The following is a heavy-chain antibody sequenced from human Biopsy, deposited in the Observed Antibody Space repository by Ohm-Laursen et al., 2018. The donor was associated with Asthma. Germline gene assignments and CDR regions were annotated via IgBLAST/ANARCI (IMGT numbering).Heavy chain of an antibody. Sequence: SVKVSCKTSGFPFTAYYIHWVRQAPRQGLEWMGGLIPVLGTADYAPMFEGRVTITADESTSTAYLELTSLRFEDTAVYYCARGYSGTDRIVFYYSGMEVWGQGTTVTVSS. D-gene: IGHD5-12*01. V-gene: IGHV1-69*13. CDR1: GFPFTAYY. CDR2: LIPVLGTA. CDR3: ARGYSGTDRIVFYYSGMEV. J-gene: IGHJ6*02.